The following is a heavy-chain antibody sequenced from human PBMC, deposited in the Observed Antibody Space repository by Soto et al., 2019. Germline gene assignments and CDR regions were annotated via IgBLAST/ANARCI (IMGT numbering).Heavy chain of an antibody. D-gene: IGHD5-18*01. V-gene: IGHV3-21*01. CDR2: ISSSGSYI. Sequence: GGSLRLSCAASGFTFSSYSMNWVRQAPGKGLEWVSSISSSGSYIYYADSVKGRFTISRDNAKNSLYLQMNSLRAEDTAVYYCARDSGQHGYSYDAHGGKDVWGQGTTVTVSS. CDR1: GFTFSSYS. J-gene: IGHJ6*02. CDR3: ARDSGQHGYSYDAHGGKDV.